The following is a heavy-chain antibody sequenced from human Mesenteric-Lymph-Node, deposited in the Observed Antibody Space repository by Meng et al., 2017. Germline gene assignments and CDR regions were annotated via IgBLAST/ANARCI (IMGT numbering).Heavy chain of an antibody. J-gene: IGHJ4*02. D-gene: IGHD1-1*01. CDR2: IHSSGST. Sequence: QVQLQQWGPGLVKPSETLSLSCSVSGGSISSYYWSWIRQPPGKGLEWIAYIHSSGSTNYNPSLKRRVTMSVDTSKNQFSLNMRSVTAADTAVYYCARHPSWGTGSIHFWGQGTLVTVSS. V-gene: IGHV4-59*08. CDR1: GGSISSYY. CDR3: ARHPSWGTGSIHF.